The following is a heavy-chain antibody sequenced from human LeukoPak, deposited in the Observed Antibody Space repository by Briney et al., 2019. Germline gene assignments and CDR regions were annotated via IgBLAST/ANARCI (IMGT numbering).Heavy chain of an antibody. V-gene: IGHV4-61*02. Sequence: SQTLSLTCTVSGGSISSGSYYWSWIRRPAGKGLEWIGRIYTSGSTNYNPSLESRVTISVDTSKNQFSLKLSSVTAADTAVYYCARDSGGASYYYGLDVWGQGTTVTVSS. CDR2: IYTSGST. CDR1: GGSISSGSYY. CDR3: ARDSGGASYYYGLDV. D-gene: IGHD2-15*01. J-gene: IGHJ6*02.